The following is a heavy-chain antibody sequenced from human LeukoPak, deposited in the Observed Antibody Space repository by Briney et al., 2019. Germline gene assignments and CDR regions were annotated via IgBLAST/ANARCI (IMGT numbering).Heavy chain of an antibody. V-gene: IGHV3-23*01. Sequence: GGSLRLSCAASGFTFSNNAMSWVRQAPGKGLEWVSGISGSGGSTVYADSVKGRFTISRDNSKNTLYVQMNSLRAEDTAVYYCAKDFGSGHWSYTWGTFDYWGQGTLVSVSS. D-gene: IGHD1-26*01. CDR1: GFTFSNNA. CDR3: AKDFGSGHWSYTWGTFDY. J-gene: IGHJ4*02. CDR2: ISGSGGST.